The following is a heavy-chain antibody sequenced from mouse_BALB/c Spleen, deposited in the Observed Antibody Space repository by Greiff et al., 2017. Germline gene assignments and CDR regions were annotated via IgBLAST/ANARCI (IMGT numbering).Heavy chain of an antibody. J-gene: IGHJ4*01. CDR2: IWTGGGT. Sequence: VKLKESGPGLVAPSQSLSITCTVSGFSLTSYDISWIRQPPGKGLEWLGVIWTGGGTNYNSAFMSRLSISKDNSKSQVFLKMNSLQTDDTAIYYCVRDGGLYGNYGGYAMDYWGQGTSVTVSS. V-gene: IGHV2-9-2*01. D-gene: IGHD2-1*01. CDR1: GFSLTSYD. CDR3: VRDGGLYGNYGGYAMDY.